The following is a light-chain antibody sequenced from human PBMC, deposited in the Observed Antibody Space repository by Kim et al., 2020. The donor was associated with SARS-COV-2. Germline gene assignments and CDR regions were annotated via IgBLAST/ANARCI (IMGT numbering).Light chain of an antibody. CDR2: QDF. Sequence: SYELTQPPSVSVSPGQTVTITCSGDKLGEKYSCWYQQKSGQSPILIIYQDFKRPSGIPERFSGSNFGNTATLTISGTQTVDEADYYCQAWDSGTVVFGGGTQVTVL. V-gene: IGLV3-1*01. CDR3: QAWDSGTVV. CDR1: KLGEKY. J-gene: IGLJ2*01.